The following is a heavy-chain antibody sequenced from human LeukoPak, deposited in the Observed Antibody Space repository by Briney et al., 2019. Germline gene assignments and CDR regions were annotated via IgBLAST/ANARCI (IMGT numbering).Heavy chain of an antibody. D-gene: IGHD3-10*01. CDR3: TRMMVRGATTVFDY. CDR2: IGSKANSYAT. Sequence: QPGGSLRLSCAASGFTFSSYGMHWVRQAPGKGLEWVGRIGSKANSYATAYVASGRGRFTISRDDSKNTAYLQMNSLKTEDTAVYYCTRMMVRGATTVFDYWGQGTLVTVSS. J-gene: IGHJ4*02. CDR1: GFTFSSYG. V-gene: IGHV3-73*01.